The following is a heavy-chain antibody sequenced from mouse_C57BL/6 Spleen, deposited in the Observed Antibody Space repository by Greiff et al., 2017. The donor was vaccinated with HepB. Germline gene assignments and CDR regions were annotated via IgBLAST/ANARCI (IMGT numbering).Heavy chain of an antibody. V-gene: IGHV1-26*01. CDR1: GYTFTDYY. CDR3: ARQGYYGSSYDY. Sequence: EVQLQQSGPELVKPGASVKISCKASGYTFTDYYMNWVKQSHGKSLEWIGDINPNNGGTSYNQKFKGKATLTVDKSSSTAYMELRSLTSEDSAVYYCARQGYYGSSYDYWGQGTTLTVSS. J-gene: IGHJ2*01. D-gene: IGHD1-1*01. CDR2: INPNNGGT.